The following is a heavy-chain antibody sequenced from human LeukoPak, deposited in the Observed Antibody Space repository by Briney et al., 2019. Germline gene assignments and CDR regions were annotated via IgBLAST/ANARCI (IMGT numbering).Heavy chain of an antibody. CDR1: GGTFSSYA. Sequence: SVKVSCKASGGTFSSYAISWVRQAPGQGLEWIAGIIPIFGTANYAQKFQGRVTITTDVSTSTAYMELSSLRSDDTAVYYCARGDNWFDPWGQGTLVTVSS. CDR2: IIPIFGTA. V-gene: IGHV1-69*05. CDR3: ARGDNWFDP. J-gene: IGHJ5*02.